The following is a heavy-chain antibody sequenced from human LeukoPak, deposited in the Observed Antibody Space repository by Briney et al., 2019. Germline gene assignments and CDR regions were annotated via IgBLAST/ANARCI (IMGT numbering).Heavy chain of an antibody. CDR1: GFTFSSYA. Sequence: GGSLRLSCAASGFTFSSYAMSWVRQAPGKGLEWVSTIGGGGERTYYADSAKGQFTNSRDNSKNTVYLQMNSLRAEDTAVYYCAKVLSGSQDYWGQGTLVTVFS. V-gene: IGHV3-23*01. CDR2: IGGGGERT. D-gene: IGHD1-26*01. J-gene: IGHJ4*02. CDR3: AKVLSGSQDY.